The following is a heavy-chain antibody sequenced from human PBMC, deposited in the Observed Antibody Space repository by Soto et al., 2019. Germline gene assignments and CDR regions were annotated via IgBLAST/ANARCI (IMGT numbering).Heavy chain of an antibody. D-gene: IGHD2-15*01. CDR1: GGSFRGYY. CDR3: ARGEIQLLLYYYYGMDA. Sequence: PSETLSLTCAVYGGSFRGYYWSWIRQPPGKGLEWIGEINHSGSTNYNPSLKSRVTISVDTSKNQFSLKLSSVTAADTAVYYCARGEIQLLLYYYYGMDAWGQGTTVT. CDR2: INHSGST. V-gene: IGHV4-34*01. J-gene: IGHJ6*02.